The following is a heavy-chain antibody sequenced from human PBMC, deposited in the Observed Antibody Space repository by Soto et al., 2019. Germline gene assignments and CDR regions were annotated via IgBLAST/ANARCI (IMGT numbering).Heavy chain of an antibody. CDR1: GFTFSTYG. Sequence: PGGSLRLSCAASGFTFSTYGMHWVRQAPGKGLEWVAPVWFDGSDKYSSDSVKGRFTISRDNSKNTLYLQMNSLRAEDTAVYYCARLYCSASSCYSVGGFDMWGQGTMVTVSS. CDR2: VWFDGSDK. J-gene: IGHJ3*02. D-gene: IGHD2-15*01. CDR3: ARLYCSASSCYSVGGFDM. V-gene: IGHV3-33*01.